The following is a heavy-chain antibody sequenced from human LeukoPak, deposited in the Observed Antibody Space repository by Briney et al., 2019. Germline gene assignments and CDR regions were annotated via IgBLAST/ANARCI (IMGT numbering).Heavy chain of an antibody. Sequence: GGSLRLSCAASGSTFSSYGMHWVRQAPGKGLEWVAFIRYDGSIKYYADSVKGRFTISRDNSQNTLYLQMNSLRAEDTAVYYCAKSRAADTTLLFDYWGQGILVTVSS. CDR2: IRYDGSIK. CDR3: AKSRAADTTLLFDY. D-gene: IGHD6-13*01. V-gene: IGHV3-30*02. CDR1: GSTFSSYG. J-gene: IGHJ4*02.